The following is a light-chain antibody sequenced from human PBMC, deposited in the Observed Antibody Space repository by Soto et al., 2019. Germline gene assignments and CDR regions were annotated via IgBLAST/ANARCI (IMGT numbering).Light chain of an antibody. J-gene: IGKJ1*01. CDR1: QSISSW. V-gene: IGKV1-5*03. CDR3: QQYETSPWT. Sequence: DIQMTQSPSTLSASVGDRVTITCRASQSISSWLAWYQQKPGKAPGLLIYQASNLQGGVPSRFSGSGSGTEFTLTINSLQPDDLATYFCQQYETSPWTFGQGTKVEI. CDR2: QAS.